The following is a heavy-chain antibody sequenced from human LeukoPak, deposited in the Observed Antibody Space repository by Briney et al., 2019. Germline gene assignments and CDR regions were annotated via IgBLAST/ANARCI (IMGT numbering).Heavy chain of an antibody. J-gene: IGHJ4*02. D-gene: IGHD3-22*01. CDR2: ISGSGDST. CDR1: GFTFSSYA. Sequence: PGGSLRLSCAASGFTFSSYAMSWVRQAPGKGLEWVSAISGSGDSTYCSDSVKGRFTTSRDNSKNTLYVQMNSLRAEDTAVYYCAKPLVSDYYDSSGYWGYWGQGTLVTVSS. CDR3: AKPLVSDYYDSSGYWGY. V-gene: IGHV3-23*01.